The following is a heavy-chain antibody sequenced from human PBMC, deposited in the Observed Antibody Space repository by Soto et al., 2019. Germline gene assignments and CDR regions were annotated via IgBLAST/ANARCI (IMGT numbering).Heavy chain of an antibody. Sequence: SETLSLTCSVSGGAISGYYWTWIRQPAGKGLEWIGRIYSSGNTKYNPSLQSRVTMSLDTSNNQFSLRLTSVTAADTAVYYCARGQRFSDWFDPWGQGTLVTVSS. CDR3: ARGQRFSDWFDP. J-gene: IGHJ5*02. V-gene: IGHV4-4*07. D-gene: IGHD3-3*01. CDR2: IYSSGNT. CDR1: GGAISGYY.